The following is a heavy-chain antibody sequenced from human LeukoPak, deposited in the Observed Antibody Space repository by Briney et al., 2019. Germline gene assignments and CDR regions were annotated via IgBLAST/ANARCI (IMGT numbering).Heavy chain of an antibody. J-gene: IGHJ4*02. Sequence: PGGSLRLSCAASGFTFSDYYMSWIRQAPGKGLEWVSYISSSGSTIYYADSVKGRSTISRDTAKKSLYLQMNSLRAEDTAVYYCARLVATTFDYWGQGILVTVSS. V-gene: IGHV3-11*01. CDR2: ISSSGSTI. CDR3: ARLVATTFDY. CDR1: GFTFSDYY. D-gene: IGHD5-12*01.